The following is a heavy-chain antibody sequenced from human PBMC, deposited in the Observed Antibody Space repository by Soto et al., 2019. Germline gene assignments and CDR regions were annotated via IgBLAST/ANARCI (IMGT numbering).Heavy chain of an antibody. CDR3: AKDKYDSSGYYYYFDY. Sequence: GSLRLSCAASGFTFSSYAMSWVRQAPGKGLEWVSAISGSGGSTYYADSVKGRLTISRDNSKNTLYLQMNSLRAEDTAVYYCAKDKYDSSGYYYYFDYWGQGTLVTVSS. CDR2: ISGSGGST. V-gene: IGHV3-23*01. CDR1: GFTFSSYA. D-gene: IGHD3-22*01. J-gene: IGHJ4*01.